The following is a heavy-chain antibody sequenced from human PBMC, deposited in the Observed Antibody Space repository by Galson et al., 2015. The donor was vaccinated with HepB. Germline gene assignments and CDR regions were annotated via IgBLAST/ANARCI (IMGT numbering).Heavy chain of an antibody. CDR3: ARRRTTFANAYQMDV. J-gene: IGHJ6*03. CDR2: LFPGDSDT. V-gene: IGHV5-51*01. CDR1: GYSFTTYW. D-gene: IGHD1-14*01. Sequence: QSGAEVKKPGESLNISCKGSGYSFTTYWIGWVRQMPGKGLEWMGILFPGDSDTRYSPSFQGQVTIPAAKSIRPAYLQWSSLKASDTAMYYCARRRTTFANAYQMDVWGKGATVTVSS.